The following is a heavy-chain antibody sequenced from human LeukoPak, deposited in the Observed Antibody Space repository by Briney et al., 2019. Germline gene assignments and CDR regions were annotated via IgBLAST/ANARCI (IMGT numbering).Heavy chain of an antibody. J-gene: IGHJ4*02. CDR3: ARGRFGLSLDY. CDR1: GFTFGDYA. V-gene: IGHV3-66*01. D-gene: IGHD3-16*01. CDR2: IYSSGST. Sequence: GGSLRLSCTASGFTFGDYAMSWFRQAPGKGLEWVSFIYSSGSTYYADSVRGRFTISRDNSNNTSYLQMNSLRVEDTAVYYCARGRFGLSLDYWGQGTLVTVSS.